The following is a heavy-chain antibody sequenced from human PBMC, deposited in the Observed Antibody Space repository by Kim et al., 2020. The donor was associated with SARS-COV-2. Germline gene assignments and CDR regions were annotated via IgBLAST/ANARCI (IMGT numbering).Heavy chain of an antibody. D-gene: IGHD3-10*01. V-gene: IGHV1-46*01. Sequence: GSTSYAQKFRGRVTMTRDTSTSTVYMELSSLRSEDTAVYYCASNYGSGEYWGQGTLVTVSS. CDR2: GST. J-gene: IGHJ4*02. CDR3: ASNYGSGEY.